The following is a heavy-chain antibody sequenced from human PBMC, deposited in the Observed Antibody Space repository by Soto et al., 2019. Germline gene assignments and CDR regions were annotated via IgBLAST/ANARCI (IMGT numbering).Heavy chain of an antibody. CDR3: ARERDCSSTRCHLNWFDP. J-gene: IGHJ5*02. V-gene: IGHV4-4*02. CDR2: IYHSGST. CDR1: SGSISSSNW. D-gene: IGHD2-2*01. Sequence: SETLSLTCAVSSGSISSSNWWSWVRQPPGKGLEWIGEIYHSGSTNYNPSLKSRVTISVDKSKYQFSLKLSSVTAADTAVYYCARERDCSSTRCHLNWFDPWGQGTLVTVSS.